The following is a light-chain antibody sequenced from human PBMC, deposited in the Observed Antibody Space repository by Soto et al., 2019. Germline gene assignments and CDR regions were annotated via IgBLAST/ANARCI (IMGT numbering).Light chain of an antibody. CDR3: QQSYITPNT. J-gene: IGKJ2*01. CDR1: QSISVH. Sequence: DIQMTQSPSSLSASVGDTVTITCRASQSISVHLKWYQQKPGKVPKLLIYAASNLQSGVPLRVRGSGSETDFALTTSSLQPEDFATYDCQQSYITPNTFGQGTKVDIK. V-gene: IGKV1-39*01. CDR2: AAS.